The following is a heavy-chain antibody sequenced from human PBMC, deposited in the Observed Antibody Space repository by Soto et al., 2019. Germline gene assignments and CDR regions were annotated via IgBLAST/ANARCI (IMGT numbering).Heavy chain of an antibody. V-gene: IGHV3-23*01. J-gene: IGHJ3*02. CDR3: AKGQGFEICTGSFDN. Sequence: GGSLRLSCAASGFTFSSYGMSWVRQAPGKGLEWVSDISGGGSGTYYVDSVKGRFTISRDNSKNTLYLQMNSLRAEDTAVYYCAKGQGFEICTGSFDNWGQGTMVTVSS. D-gene: IGHD2-8*02. CDR1: GFTFSSYG. CDR2: ISGGGSGT.